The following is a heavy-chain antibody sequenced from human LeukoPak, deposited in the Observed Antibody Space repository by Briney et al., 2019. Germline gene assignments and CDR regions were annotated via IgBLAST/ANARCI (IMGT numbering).Heavy chain of an antibody. CDR1: GYTLTELS. J-gene: IGHJ6*04. D-gene: IGHD6-13*01. V-gene: IGHV1-24*01. CDR2: FDPEDGET. CDR3: TAAGTGYYGMDV. Sequence: GASVKVSCKVSGYTLTELSMHWVRQAPGKGLEWMGGFDPEDGETIYAQKFQGRVTMTEDTSTDTAYVELSSLRSEDTAVYYCTAAGTGYYGMDVWGKGTTVTVSS.